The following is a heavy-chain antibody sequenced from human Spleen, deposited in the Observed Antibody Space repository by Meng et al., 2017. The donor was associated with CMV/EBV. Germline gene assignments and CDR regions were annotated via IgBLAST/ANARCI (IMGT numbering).Heavy chain of an antibody. D-gene: IGHD1-14*01. CDR2: ISNDGKYK. V-gene: IGHV3-30*04. J-gene: IGHJ4*02. CDR1: GFNLFNSP. CDR3: ARDRGRNLDY. Sequence: GESLKISCVTSGFNLFNSPIHWVRQAPGKGLEWVAFISNDGKYKYYADSVKGRFTISRDNSKNTLYLQMNSLRADDTAVYYCARDRGRNLDYWGQGNLVTVSS.